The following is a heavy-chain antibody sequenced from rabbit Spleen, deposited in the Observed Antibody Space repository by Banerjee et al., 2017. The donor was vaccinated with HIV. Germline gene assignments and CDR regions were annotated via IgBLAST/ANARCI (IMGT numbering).Heavy chain of an antibody. CDR2: SYAGSSGST. CDR3: ARDLAGVIGWKFNL. CDR1: GFSFRNKAV. V-gene: IGHV1S45*01. D-gene: IGHD4-1*01. Sequence: QEQLVESGGGLVPAGGSLKLSCTASGFSFRNKAVVFCVRQAPGKGLEWIACSYAGSSGSTYSAIWAKGRFTISKSPSTTVTLYMTSLTAADTATYFCARDLAGVIGWKFNLWGPGTLVTVS. J-gene: IGHJ4*01.